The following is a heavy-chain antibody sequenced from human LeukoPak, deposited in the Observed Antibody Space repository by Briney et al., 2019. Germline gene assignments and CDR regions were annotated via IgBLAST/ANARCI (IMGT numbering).Heavy chain of an antibody. CDR1: GYTFTGYY. CDR2: INPNSGGT. Sequence: ASVKVSCKASGYTFTGYYMHWVRQAPGQGLEWMGWINPNSGGTNYAQKFQGRVTMTRDTSISTAYMELSRLRSDDTAVYYCATDPYDSSGYYGYWGQGTLVTVSS. D-gene: IGHD3-22*01. V-gene: IGHV1-2*02. CDR3: ATDPYDSSGYYGY. J-gene: IGHJ4*02.